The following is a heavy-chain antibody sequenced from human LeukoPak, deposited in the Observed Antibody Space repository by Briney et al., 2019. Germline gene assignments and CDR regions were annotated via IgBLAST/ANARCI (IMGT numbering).Heavy chain of an antibody. CDR2: IIPIFGTA. J-gene: IGHJ4*02. V-gene: IGHV1-69*06. D-gene: IGHD3-10*01. CDR1: GGTFSSYA. Sequence: SVKVSCKASGGTFSSYAISWVRQAPEQGLEWMGGIIPIFGTANYAQKFQGRVTITADKSTSTAYMELRSLRSDDTAVYYCARVVFYGSGSYDYWGQGTLVTVSS. CDR3: ARVVFYGSGSYDY.